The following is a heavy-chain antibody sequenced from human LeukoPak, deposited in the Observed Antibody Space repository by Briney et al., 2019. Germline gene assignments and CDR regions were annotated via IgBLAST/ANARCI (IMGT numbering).Heavy chain of an antibody. CDR3: AGGDSSGYYYKGDSDY. J-gene: IGHJ4*02. D-gene: IGHD3-22*01. CDR2: IRGSGGST. CDR1: GFTFSSYG. V-gene: IGHV3-23*01. Sequence: GGSLRLSCAASGFTFSSYGMNWVRQAPGKGLEWVSNIRGSGGSTYYADSVKGRFTISRDNSKNSLYLQMNSLRAEDTAVYYCAGGDSSGYYYKGDSDYWGQGTLVTVSS.